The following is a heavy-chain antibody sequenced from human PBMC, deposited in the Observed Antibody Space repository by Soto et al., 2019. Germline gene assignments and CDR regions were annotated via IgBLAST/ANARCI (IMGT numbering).Heavy chain of an antibody. V-gene: IGHV3-30*18. CDR1: GFTFSSYG. J-gene: IGHJ6*02. CDR2: ISYDGSNK. CDR3: AKVEGSSSWYYYYYYYYGMDV. D-gene: IGHD6-13*01. Sequence: SLRLSCAASGFTFSSYGMHWVLQAPGKGLEWVAVISYDGSNKYYADSVKGRFTISRDNSKNTLYLQMNSLRAEDTAVYYCAKVEGSSSWYYYYYYYYGMDVWGQGTTVTVSS.